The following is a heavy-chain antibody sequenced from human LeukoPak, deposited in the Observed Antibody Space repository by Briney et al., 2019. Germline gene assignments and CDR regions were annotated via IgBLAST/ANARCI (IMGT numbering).Heavy chain of an antibody. CDR3: ARARITLNYYDSSGYPYYYFDY. Sequence: ASVKVSCXASGYTFTGYYMHWVRQALGQGLEWMAWINPNSGGTNYAQKFQGRVTMTRDTSISTAYMELSRLRSDDTAVYYCARARITLNYYDSSGYPYYYFDYWGQGTLVTVSS. V-gene: IGHV1-2*02. CDR2: INPNSGGT. D-gene: IGHD3-22*01. CDR1: GYTFTGYY. J-gene: IGHJ4*02.